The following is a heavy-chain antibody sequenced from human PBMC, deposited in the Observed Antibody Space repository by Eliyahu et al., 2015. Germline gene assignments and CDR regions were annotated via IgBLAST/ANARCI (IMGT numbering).Heavy chain of an antibody. CDR2: IDNSGSTT. D-gene: IGHD2-2*01. J-gene: IGHJ6*04. CDR1: GFTXGNYW. V-gene: IGHV3-74*01. CDR3: TRGGSQHAMDV. Sequence: EVQLVESGGGLVQPGEXLXLSCAXSGFTXGNYWMYWVRQAPGXGLDWVXHIDNSGSTTNYADSVKGRFTISRDNAKNTVYLQMNSLRAEDTAAYYCTRGGSQHAMDVWGEGTTISVSS.